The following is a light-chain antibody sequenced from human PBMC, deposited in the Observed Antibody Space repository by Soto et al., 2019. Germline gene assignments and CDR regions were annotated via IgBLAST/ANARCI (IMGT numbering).Light chain of an antibody. CDR1: TSNIGTFY. CDR3: AAWDDNLNAYV. CDR2: LGD. Sequence: QSVLTQPPSASSTPGQTVTISCSGSTSNIGTFYVYWYQHLPGTAPKLLIYLGDQRASGVSDRFSGSKSGTSASLAINGLRSDDEYDYYCAAWDDNLNAYVFGSGTKLTVL. J-gene: IGLJ1*01. V-gene: IGLV1-47*02.